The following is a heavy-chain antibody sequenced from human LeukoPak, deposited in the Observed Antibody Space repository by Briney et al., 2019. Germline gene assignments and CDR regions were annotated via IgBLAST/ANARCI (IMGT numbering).Heavy chain of an antibody. Sequence: GASVKVSCKASGYTFTGYYLHWVRQAPGQGLEWMGWINPNSGGTSYAQKFQDRVTMTRDTSISTAYMELSSLRSDDTAVYYCAREAYDFWSGSGYWGQGTLVTVSS. CDR2: INPNSGGT. D-gene: IGHD3-3*01. V-gene: IGHV1-2*02. J-gene: IGHJ4*02. CDR1: GYTFTGYY. CDR3: AREAYDFWSGSGY.